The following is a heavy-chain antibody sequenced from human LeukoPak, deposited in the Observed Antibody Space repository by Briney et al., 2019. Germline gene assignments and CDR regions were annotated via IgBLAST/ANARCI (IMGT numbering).Heavy chain of an antibody. V-gene: IGHV3-53*01. CDR3: ARFRVVAAKLDAFDI. CDR2: IYSGGST. D-gene: IGHD2-15*01. CDR1: GFAFSSYS. Sequence: GGSLRLSCAASGFAFSSYSMNWVRQAPGKGLEWVSVIYSGGSTYYADSVKGRFTISRDNSKNTLYLQMNSLRAEDTAVYYCARFRVVAAKLDAFDIWGQGTMVTVSS. J-gene: IGHJ3*02.